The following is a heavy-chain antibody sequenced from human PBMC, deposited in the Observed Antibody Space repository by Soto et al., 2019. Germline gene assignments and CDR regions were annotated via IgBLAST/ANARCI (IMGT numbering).Heavy chain of an antibody. CDR2: IIPIFGTA. V-gene: IGHV1-69*06. Sequence: SVKVSCKASGGTFSSYAISWVRQAPGQGLEWMGGIIPIFGTANYAQKFQGRVTITADKSTSTAYMELSSLRSEDTAVYYCARHYDFWSGYYNYYYGMDVWGQGTT. J-gene: IGHJ6*02. CDR1: GGTFSSYA. CDR3: ARHYDFWSGYYNYYYGMDV. D-gene: IGHD3-3*01.